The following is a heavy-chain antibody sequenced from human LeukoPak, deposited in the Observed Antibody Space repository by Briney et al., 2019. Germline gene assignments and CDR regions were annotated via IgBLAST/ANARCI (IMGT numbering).Heavy chain of an antibody. D-gene: IGHD2-15*01. CDR2: IYYSGST. CDR1: GGSFSGYY. Sequence: SETLSLTCAVYGGSFSGYYWSWIRQPPGKGLEWIGSIYYSGSTYYNPSLKSRVTISVDTSKNQFSLKLSSVTAADTAVYYCARGFGDDIVVVVAATARVSDWFDPWGQGTLVTVSS. V-gene: IGHV4-34*01. J-gene: IGHJ5*02. CDR3: ARGFGDDIVVVVAATARVSDWFDP.